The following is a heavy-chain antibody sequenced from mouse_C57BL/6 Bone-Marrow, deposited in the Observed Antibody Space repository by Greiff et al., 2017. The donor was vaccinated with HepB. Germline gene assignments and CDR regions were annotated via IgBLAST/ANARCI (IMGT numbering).Heavy chain of an antibody. CDR1: GYTFTSYG. D-gene: IGHD1-1*01. V-gene: IGHV1-81*01. J-gene: IGHJ2*01. CDR2: IYPRSGNT. CDR3: ARSGGLLLYYFDY. Sequence: VQLQESGAELARPGASVKLSCKASGYTFTSYGIRWVKQRTGQGLEWIGEIYPRSGNTYYNEKFKGKATLTADKSSSTAYMELRSLTSEDSAVYFCARSGGLLLYYFDYWGQGTTLTVSS.